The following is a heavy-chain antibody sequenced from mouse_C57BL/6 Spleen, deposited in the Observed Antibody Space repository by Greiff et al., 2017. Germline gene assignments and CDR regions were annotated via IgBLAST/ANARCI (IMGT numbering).Heavy chain of an antibody. CDR2: IYPGSGST. V-gene: IGHV1-55*01. J-gene: IGHJ2*01. CDR3: ARWWKLGQLFDY. D-gene: IGHD4-1*01. CDR1: GYTFTSYW. Sequence: QVQLQQPGAELVKPGASVKMSCKASGYTFTSYWITWVKQRPGQGLEWIGDIYPGSGSTNYDEKFKSKATLTVDTSSSTAYMQLSSLTSEDSAVYYDARWWKLGQLFDYWGQGTTLTVSS.